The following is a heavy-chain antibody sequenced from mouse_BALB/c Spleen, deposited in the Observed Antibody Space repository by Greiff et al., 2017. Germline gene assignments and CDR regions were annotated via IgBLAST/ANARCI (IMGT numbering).Heavy chain of an antibody. CDR2: IYPYNGGT. D-gene: IGHD2-10*02. Sequence: EVQLQQSGPELVKPGASVKISCKASGYTFTDYNMHWVKQSHGKSLEWIGYIYPYNGGTGYNQKFKSKATLTVDHSSSTAYMELRSLTSEDSAVYYCARRGYGNYFDYWGQGTTLTVSS. CDR1: GYTFTDYN. V-gene: IGHV1S29*02. J-gene: IGHJ2*01. CDR3: ARRGYGNYFDY.